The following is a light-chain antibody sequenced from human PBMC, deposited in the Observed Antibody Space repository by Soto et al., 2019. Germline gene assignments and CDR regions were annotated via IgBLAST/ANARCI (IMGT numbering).Light chain of an antibody. CDR1: NIGSKN. Sequence: SYELTQPLSVSVALGQTARITCGGNNIGSKNVHWYQQKPGQAPVLVIYRDSNRPSGIPERFSGSNSGNTATLTISRAQAGVEADYYCQVWDGHVVFGGGTKVTVL. V-gene: IGLV3-9*01. CDR3: QVWDGHVV. J-gene: IGLJ2*01. CDR2: RDS.